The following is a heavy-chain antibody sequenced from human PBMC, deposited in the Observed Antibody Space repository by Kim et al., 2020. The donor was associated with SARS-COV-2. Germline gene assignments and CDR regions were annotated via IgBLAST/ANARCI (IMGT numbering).Heavy chain of an antibody. CDR3: AREGSGSYNWLDP. J-gene: IGHJ5*02. Sequence: ASVKVSCKASGYTFDTYALYWVRQAPGQRFEWMGWINGGNGNTRYSQNFQGRATITRDTAATTAYMELSSLTSKDTAVYYCAREGSGSYNWLDPWGQGTLVNVSS. CDR1: GYTFDTYA. D-gene: IGHD3-10*01. V-gene: IGHV1-3*01. CDR2: INGGNGNT.